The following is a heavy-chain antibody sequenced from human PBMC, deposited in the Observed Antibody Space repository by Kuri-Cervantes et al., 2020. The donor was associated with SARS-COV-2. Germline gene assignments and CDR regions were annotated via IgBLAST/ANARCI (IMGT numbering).Heavy chain of an antibody. J-gene: IGHJ6*02. Sequence: SETLSLTCAVYGGSFSGYYWSWIRQPPGKGLEWIGEINHSGSTNYNPSLKSRVTISVDTSKNQFSLKLSSVTAADTAVYYCARLSTVTDNYGMDVWGQGTKVTVSS. D-gene: IGHD4-17*01. V-gene: IGHV4-34*01. CDR2: INHSGST. CDR3: ARLSTVTDNYGMDV. CDR1: GGSFSGYY.